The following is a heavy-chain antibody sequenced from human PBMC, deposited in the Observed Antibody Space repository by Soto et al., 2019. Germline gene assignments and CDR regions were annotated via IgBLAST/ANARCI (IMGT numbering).Heavy chain of an antibody. Sequence: SETLSLTFAVYGGSFSGYYWSWIRQPPGKGLEWIGEVNHSGSTNYNPSLKSRVTISVDTSKNQFSLKLTSVIAADTAVYYCARHFTIVEGGSYYYYGMDVWGQGTTVTVSS. CDR1: GGSFSGYY. D-gene: IGHD2-21*01. J-gene: IGHJ6*02. CDR2: VNHSGST. CDR3: ARHFTIVEGGSYYYYGMDV. V-gene: IGHV4-34*01.